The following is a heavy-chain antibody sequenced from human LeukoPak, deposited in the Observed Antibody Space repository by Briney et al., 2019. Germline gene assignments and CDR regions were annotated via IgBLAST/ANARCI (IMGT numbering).Heavy chain of an antibody. CDR3: AKDRLLG. Sequence: GGSLILSCAASGFTFSSYAMSWVRQAPGKGLEWVSAITGSGSSTFYADSVKGRFTFSRDNSKNTLYLQMNSLRADDTAVYYCAKDRLLGWGQGTLVTVSS. J-gene: IGHJ4*02. CDR2: ITGSGSST. V-gene: IGHV3-23*01. CDR1: GFTFSSYA. D-gene: IGHD2-15*01.